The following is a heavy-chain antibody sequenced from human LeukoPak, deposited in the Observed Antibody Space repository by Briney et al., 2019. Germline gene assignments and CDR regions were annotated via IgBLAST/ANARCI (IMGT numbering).Heavy chain of an antibody. CDR3: AKVGMVVTPPHWYFDL. V-gene: IGHV3-23*01. CDR2: ISGSGGST. Sequence: PGGSLRLSCAASGFTFSSYAMSWVRQAPGKGLEWVSAISGSGGSTYYADSVKGRFTISRDNSKNTLYLQMNSLRAEDTAVYYCAKVGMVVTPPHWYFDLWGRGTLVTVSS. J-gene: IGHJ2*01. D-gene: IGHD4-23*01. CDR1: GFTFSSYA.